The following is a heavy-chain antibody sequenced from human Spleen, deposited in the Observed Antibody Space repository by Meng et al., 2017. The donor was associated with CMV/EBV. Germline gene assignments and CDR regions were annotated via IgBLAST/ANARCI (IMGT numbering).Heavy chain of an antibody. D-gene: IGHD1-20*01. CDR3: TREDYKWDDLISLNDY. CDR2: IRSNIYGGTT. CDR1: GFTFEDYA. Sequence: GESLKISCTASGFTFEDYAVSWVRQAPGKGLEWLGFIRSNIYGGTTDYAASVKGRITFSRDDSKNMAYLQMDNLKVEDTAVYYCTREDYKWDDLISLNDYWGQGTLVTVS. J-gene: IGHJ4*02. V-gene: IGHV3-49*04.